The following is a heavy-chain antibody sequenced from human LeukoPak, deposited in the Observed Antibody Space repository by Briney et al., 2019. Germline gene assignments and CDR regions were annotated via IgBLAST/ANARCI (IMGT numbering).Heavy chain of an antibody. V-gene: IGHV1-46*01. J-gene: IGHJ6*03. Sequence: ASVKVSCKASGYTFTSYYIHWVRQAPGEGLEWMGIINPSGGSTSYAQKFQGRVTMTRDMSTSTVYMELSSLRSEDTAVYYCARVAAEAVGVPGPIGFGWLRRDYYYMDVWGKGTTVTVSS. CDR1: GYTFTSYY. CDR3: ARVAAEAVGVPGPIGFGWLRRDYYYMDV. CDR2: INPSGGST. D-gene: IGHD2-2*02.